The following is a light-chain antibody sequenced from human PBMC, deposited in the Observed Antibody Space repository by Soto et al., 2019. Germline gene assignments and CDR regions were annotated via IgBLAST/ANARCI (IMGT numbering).Light chain of an antibody. CDR2: KAS. V-gene: IGKV1-6*01. J-gene: IGKJ1*01. CDR1: QGIGND. CDR3: QHYSTVWA. Sequence: AIQVTQSPSSLSASVGDRVTITCRASQGIGNDLGWYQQKPGKAPKLLIYKASSLESGVPSRFSGSGSGTEFTLTISSLQPDDFATYYCQHYSTVWAFGQGTKVDNK.